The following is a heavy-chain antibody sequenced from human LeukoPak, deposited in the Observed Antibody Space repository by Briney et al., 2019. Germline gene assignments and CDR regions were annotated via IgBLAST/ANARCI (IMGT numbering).Heavy chain of an antibody. Sequence: PGGSLRLSCAASGFTFSSYSMNWVRQAPGKGLEWVSSISSSSRSIYYADSVKGRFTIPRDNDKNSLYLQMNSLRAEDTAVYYCSGGYYDSSGYYYYYYGMDVWGQGTTVTVSS. CDR3: SGGYYDSSGYYYYYYGMDV. V-gene: IGHV3-21*01. CDR2: ISSSSRSI. CDR1: GFTFSSYS. D-gene: IGHD3-22*01. J-gene: IGHJ6*02.